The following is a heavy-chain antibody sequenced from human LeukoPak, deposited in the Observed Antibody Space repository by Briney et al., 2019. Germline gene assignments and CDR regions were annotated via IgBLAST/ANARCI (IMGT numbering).Heavy chain of an antibody. CDR1: GYSISSGYY. D-gene: IGHD7-27*01. CDR2: IYHSGST. J-gene: IGHJ4*02. V-gene: IGHV4-38-2*02. CDR3: VTFYWGSSFY. Sequence: KPSETLSLTCTVSGYSISSGYYWGWIRQPPGKGLEWIGSIYHSGSTYYNPSLKSRVTISVDTSKNQFSLKLSSVTAADTAVYYCVTFYWGSSFYWGQGTLVTVSS.